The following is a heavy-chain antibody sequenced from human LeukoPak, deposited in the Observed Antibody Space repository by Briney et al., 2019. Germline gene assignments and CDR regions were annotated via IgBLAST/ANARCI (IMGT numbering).Heavy chain of an antibody. J-gene: IGHJ3*02. CDR2: IYYSGLT. V-gene: IGHV4-39*07. D-gene: IGHD1-26*01. Sequence: PAGTLSLTCTVSGGSIRSSSYYWGWIRQPPGKGLEGIVCIYYSGLTYYNPSLKSRVTIYVDTSKNQFSLKLSSVTAADTAVYYCARGPGGGNYSDAFDIWGQGTMVTVSS. CDR1: GGSIRSSSYY. CDR3: ARGPGGGNYSDAFDI.